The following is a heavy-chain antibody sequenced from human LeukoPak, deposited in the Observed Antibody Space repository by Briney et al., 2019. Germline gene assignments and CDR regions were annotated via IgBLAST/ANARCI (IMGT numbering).Heavy chain of an antibody. D-gene: IGHD2-21*02. CDR2: ISHTGVVT. V-gene: IGHV3-23*01. Sequence: GGSLRLSCAGSEFSFSTYAMSWVRQAPGKGLEWVSGISHTGVVTYYADSVKGRFTISRDNSENTLYLEMNSLRADDTAVYYCARATTALTVWGQGTLVTVSS. J-gene: IGHJ4*02. CDR1: EFSFSTYA. CDR3: ARATTALTV.